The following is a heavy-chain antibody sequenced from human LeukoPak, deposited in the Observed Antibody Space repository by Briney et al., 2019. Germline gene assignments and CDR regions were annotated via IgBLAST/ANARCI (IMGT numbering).Heavy chain of an antibody. D-gene: IGHD5-12*01. Sequence: RGSLRLSCAASGFTFSSYAMSWVRQAPGKGLEWVSAISGSGGSTYYADSVKGRFTISRDNSKNTLYMQMSSLRAEDTAVYYCAKGRSAYDFDYWGQGTLVTVSS. V-gene: IGHV3-23*01. J-gene: IGHJ4*02. CDR3: AKGRSAYDFDY. CDR2: ISGSGGST. CDR1: GFTFSSYA.